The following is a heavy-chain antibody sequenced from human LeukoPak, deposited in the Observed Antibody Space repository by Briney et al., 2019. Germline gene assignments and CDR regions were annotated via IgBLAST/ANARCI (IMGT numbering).Heavy chain of an antibody. CDR3: ARDWPKEGYSRVEYCFDY. Sequence: GASVKVSCKASGYTFTGYYMHWVRQTPRQGLEWMGWINPNSSVTNYAQKFQGRVTLTRDTSISTVYMELSRLRSDETAVYYCARDWPKEGYSRVEYCFDYWGQGTLVTVSS. V-gene: IGHV1-2*02. J-gene: IGHJ4*02. D-gene: IGHD5-12*01. CDR1: GYTFTGYY. CDR2: INPNSSVT.